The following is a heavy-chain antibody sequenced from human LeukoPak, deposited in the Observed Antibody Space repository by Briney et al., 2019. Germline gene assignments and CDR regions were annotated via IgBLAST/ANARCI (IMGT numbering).Heavy chain of an antibody. V-gene: IGHV3-74*01. CDR2: INCDGSST. Sequence: GGSLRLSCAASGFTFSSYWMHWVRQAPGKGLVWVSRINCDGSSTSYADSVKGRFTISRDNAKNTLYLQMNSLRAEDTAVYYCARDLAYSSGWLWGYDYWGQGTLVTVSS. D-gene: IGHD6-19*01. J-gene: IGHJ4*02. CDR1: GFTFSSYW. CDR3: ARDLAYSSGWLWGYDY.